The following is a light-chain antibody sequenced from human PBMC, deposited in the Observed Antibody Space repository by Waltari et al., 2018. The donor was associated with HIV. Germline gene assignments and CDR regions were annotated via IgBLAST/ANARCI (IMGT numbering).Light chain of an antibody. J-gene: IGLJ3*02. V-gene: IGLV1-40*01. CDR1: SSNIAAGYD. Sequence: QSVLTQPPSVSGAPGQRVAISCPGSSSNIAAGYDVTWYQVLPGTVPKLLIFSNDTRPSGVPDRFSASKSPTSASLAITGLQPEDEADYYCQSYDSGLSATVFGGGTRLTVL. CDR3: QSYDSGLSATV. CDR2: SND.